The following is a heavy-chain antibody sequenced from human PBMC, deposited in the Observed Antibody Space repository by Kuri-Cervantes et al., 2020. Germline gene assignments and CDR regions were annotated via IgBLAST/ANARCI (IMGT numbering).Heavy chain of an antibody. J-gene: IGHJ4*02. Sequence: SETLSLTCAVYSGSLSGYSWNWIRQSPGKGLEWIGEINQSGSTNYNPSLKSRVTISADKSKNQFSLKLKSVSAADTAVYYCARANYDSSGLHTRPIDYWGQGTLVTVSS. CDR1: SGSLSGYS. CDR2: INQSGST. V-gene: IGHV4-34*01. CDR3: ARANYDSSGLHTRPIDY. D-gene: IGHD3-22*01.